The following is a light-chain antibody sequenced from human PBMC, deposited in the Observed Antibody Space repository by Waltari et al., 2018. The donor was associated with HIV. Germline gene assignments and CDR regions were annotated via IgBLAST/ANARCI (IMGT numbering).Light chain of an antibody. CDR2: VGS. V-gene: IGKV2-28*01. J-gene: IGKJ4*01. CDR1: QSLLHSNGYNY. Sequence: IVVTQSPLSLPVTPGEPASISCRSSQSLLHSNGYNYLDWYLQKPGQSPQVLIYVGSTRASGVPDRFSGSGSGTDFTLKISRVEAEDVGVYYCMQTLQTPLTFGGGTKVEIK. CDR3: MQTLQTPLT.